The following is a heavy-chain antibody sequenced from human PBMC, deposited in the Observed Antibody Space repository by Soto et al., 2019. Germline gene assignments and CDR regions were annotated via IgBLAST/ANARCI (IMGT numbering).Heavy chain of an antibody. Sequence: SETLSLTCNVSGYSISSTGYYWGWVRQPPGKALEWIASIYYSGDTYYNPSFQSRVTMSVDTSKNQFSLNLSSVTAADTAVYFLVRRVWQFGGYYFDYWGQGTLVTVSS. D-gene: IGHD3-10*01. J-gene: IGHJ4*02. CDR3: VRRVWQFGGYYFDY. CDR1: GYSISSTGYY. V-gene: IGHV4-39*01. CDR2: IYYSGDT.